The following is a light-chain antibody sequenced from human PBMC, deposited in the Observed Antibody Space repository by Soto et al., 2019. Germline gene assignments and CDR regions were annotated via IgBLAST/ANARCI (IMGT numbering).Light chain of an antibody. J-gene: IGKJ1*01. CDR3: QQYGSSTET. CDR1: QSISSSY. V-gene: IGKV3-20*01. CDR2: GAA. Sequence: IVLTQSPGTLSLSPGKRATLSCRASQSISSSYLAWYQQRPGQAPRLLIYGAASRATGIPDRFSGSGSGTNFTLTISRLEPEDFAVYYCQQYGSSTETFGQGTKVDIK.